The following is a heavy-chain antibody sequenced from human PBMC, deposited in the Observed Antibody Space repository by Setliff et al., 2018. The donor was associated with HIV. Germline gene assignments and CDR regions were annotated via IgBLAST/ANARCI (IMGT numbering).Heavy chain of an antibody. CDR1: GGSFSNYG. CDR2: IIPTLGTT. Sequence: SVKVSCKASGGSFSNYGFSWVRQAPGQGLEWLGGIIPTLGTTNYAPEFQDRVTITADESTSTAYLEMGNLRSEDTAVYFCARATDPTSFDYVWGSYRYTLGHWGQGTLVTVSS. J-gene: IGHJ4*02. V-gene: IGHV1-69*13. D-gene: IGHD3-16*02. CDR3: ARATDPTSFDYVWGSYRYTLGH.